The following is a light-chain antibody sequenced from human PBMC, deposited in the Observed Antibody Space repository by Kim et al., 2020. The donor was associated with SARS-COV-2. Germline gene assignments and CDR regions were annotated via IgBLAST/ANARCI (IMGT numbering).Light chain of an antibody. Sequence: DIQMTQSPSSLSASVGDRVTITCRASQSISSYLNWYQQKPGKAPKLLIYAASSLQSGVPSRFSGSGSGTDFTLTISSLQPEDFANYYCQPRYITPPTFGPGPNVKLK. CDR2: AAS. CDR1: QSISSY. J-gene: IGKJ3*01. CDR3: QPRYITPPT. V-gene: IGKV1-39*01.